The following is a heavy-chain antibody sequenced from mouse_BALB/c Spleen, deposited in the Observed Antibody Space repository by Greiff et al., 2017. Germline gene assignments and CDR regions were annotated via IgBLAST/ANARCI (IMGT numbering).Heavy chain of an antibody. CDR3: ARYGYSYYYAIDY. CDR1: GYTFTSYY. V-gene: IGHV1S56*01. D-gene: IGHD2-2*01. J-gene: IGHJ4*01. CDR2: IYPGNVNT. Sequence: QVQLKESGPELVKPGASVRISCKASGYTFTSYYIHWVKQRPGQGLEWIGWIYPGNVNTKYNEKFKGKATLTADKSSSTAYMQLSSLTSEDSAVYFCARYGYSYYYAIDYWGQGTSVTVSS.